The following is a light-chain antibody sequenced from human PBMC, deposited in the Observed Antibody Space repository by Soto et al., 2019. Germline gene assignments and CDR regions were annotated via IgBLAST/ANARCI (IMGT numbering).Light chain of an antibody. V-gene: IGKV3-20*01. Sequence: LSQSADTLSLSPGERATLSCRASQTVSSNYLAWCQQRPGQAPGLLIYGASTRAAGIPDRFSGSGSGTDFTLTISRLEPEDFAVYYCQQYGSSPLTVGGGTKVDI. CDR2: GAS. J-gene: IGKJ4*01. CDR3: QQYGSSPLT. CDR1: QTVSSNY.